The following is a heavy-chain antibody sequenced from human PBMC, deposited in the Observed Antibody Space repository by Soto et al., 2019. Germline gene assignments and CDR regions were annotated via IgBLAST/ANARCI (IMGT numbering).Heavy chain of an antibody. CDR3: ARDIVDTGRSDY. D-gene: IGHD5-12*01. CDR2: ISYDGSNK. V-gene: IGHV3-30-3*01. J-gene: IGHJ4*02. Sequence: SLRLSCAASGFTFSSYAMHWVRQAPGKGLEWVAVISYDGSNKYYADSVKGRFTISRDNSKNTLYLQMNSLRAEDTAVYYCARDIVDTGRSDYWGQGTLVTVSS. CDR1: GFTFSSYA.